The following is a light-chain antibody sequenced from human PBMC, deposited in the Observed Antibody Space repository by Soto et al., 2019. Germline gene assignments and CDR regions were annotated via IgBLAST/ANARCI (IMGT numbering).Light chain of an antibody. V-gene: IGLV1-44*01. Sequence: QSALTQPPSASGTPGQRVTISCSGSSSNIGSHTVNWYQQLPGTAPKLLICRDNQRPSGVPDRFSGSKSGTSASLAISGLLSEDEADYYCAAWDDSLIGYVFGTGTKLTVL. CDR1: SSNIGSHT. CDR3: AAWDDSLIGYV. J-gene: IGLJ1*01. CDR2: RDN.